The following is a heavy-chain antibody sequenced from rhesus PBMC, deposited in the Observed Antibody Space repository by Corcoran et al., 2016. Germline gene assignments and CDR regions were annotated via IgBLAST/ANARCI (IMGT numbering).Heavy chain of an antibody. CDR3: ARQRYNYDSGYVDY. V-gene: IGHV4-122*02. Sequence: QVQLQESGPGLVKPSETLSLTCAVSGGSISSGYYYWSWIRQPPGRGLEWIGYITYSGSTSSGPSLKSRVTISRDTSKNQFSLKLSSVTAADTAVYYCARQRYNYDSGYVDYWGQGVLVTVSS. CDR2: ITYSGST. J-gene: IGHJ4*01. D-gene: IGHD3-28*01. CDR1: GGSISSGYYY.